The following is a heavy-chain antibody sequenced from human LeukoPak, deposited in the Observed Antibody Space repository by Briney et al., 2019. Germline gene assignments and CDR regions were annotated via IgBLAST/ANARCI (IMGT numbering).Heavy chain of an antibody. CDR1: GYTFTGYY. CDR2: INPNSGGT. J-gene: IGHJ3*02. D-gene: IGHD2-8*01. Sequence: ASVKVSCKASGYTFTGYYMHWVRQAPGQGLEWMGWINPNSGGTNYAQKFQGRVTMTRDTSISTAYMELSRLRSDDTAVYYCARTYCTNGVCYGIAFDIWGQGTMVTVSS. V-gene: IGHV1-2*02. CDR3: ARTYCTNGVCYGIAFDI.